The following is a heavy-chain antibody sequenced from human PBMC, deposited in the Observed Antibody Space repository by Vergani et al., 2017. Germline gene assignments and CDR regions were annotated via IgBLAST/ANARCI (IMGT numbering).Heavy chain of an antibody. CDR2: INHSGST. Sequence: QVQLQQWGAGLLKPSETLSLTCAVYGGSFSGYYWSWVRQPPGKGLEWIGEINHSGSTNYNPSLKSRVTISVDTSKNQFSLKLSSVTAADTAVYYCAGGRRRNGYSYWGQGTLVTVSS. J-gene: IGHJ4*02. CDR3: AGGRRRNGYSY. D-gene: IGHD3-22*01. V-gene: IGHV4-34*01. CDR1: GGSFSGYY.